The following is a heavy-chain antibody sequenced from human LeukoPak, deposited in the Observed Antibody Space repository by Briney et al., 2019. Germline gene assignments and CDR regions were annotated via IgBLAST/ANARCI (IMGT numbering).Heavy chain of an antibody. Sequence: SETLSLTCAVYGGSFSGYYWSWIRQPPGKGLEWIGEINHSGSTYYNPSLKSRVTISVDTSKNQLSLKLSSVTAADTAVYYCARALAEQNIVVVPAASEGLYYFDYWGQGTLVTVSS. CDR3: ARALAEQNIVVVPAASEGLYYFDY. CDR1: GGSFSGYY. D-gene: IGHD2-2*01. V-gene: IGHV4-34*01. J-gene: IGHJ4*02. CDR2: INHSGST.